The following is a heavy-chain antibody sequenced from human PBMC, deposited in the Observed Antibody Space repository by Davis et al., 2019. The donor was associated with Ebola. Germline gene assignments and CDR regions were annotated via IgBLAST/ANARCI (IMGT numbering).Heavy chain of an antibody. J-gene: IGHJ6*02. CDR3: ARGGHDYVEGDYYYYGMDV. V-gene: IGHV1-69*13. CDR1: GCTFSSYA. D-gene: IGHD3-16*01. Sequence: AASVKVSCKASGCTFSSYAISWVRQAPGQGLEWMGGIIPIFGTANYAQKFQGRVTITADESTSTAYMELSSLRSEDTAVYYCARGGHDYVEGDYYYYGMDVWGQGTTVTVSS. CDR2: IIPIFGTA.